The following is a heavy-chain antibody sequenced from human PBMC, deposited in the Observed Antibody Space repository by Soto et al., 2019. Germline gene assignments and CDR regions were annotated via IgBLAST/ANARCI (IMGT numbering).Heavy chain of an antibody. CDR1: GYSFTSYW. J-gene: IGHJ6*02. D-gene: IGHD3-22*01. V-gene: IGHV5-51*01. Sequence: GESLKISCKGSGYSFTSYWIGWVRQMPGKGLEWMGIIYPGDSDTRYSPSFQGQVTISADKSISTAYLQWSSLKASDTAMYYCARLDYYDSSGYYRYYGMDVWGQGTTVTVSS. CDR3: ARLDYYDSSGYYRYYGMDV. CDR2: IYPGDSDT.